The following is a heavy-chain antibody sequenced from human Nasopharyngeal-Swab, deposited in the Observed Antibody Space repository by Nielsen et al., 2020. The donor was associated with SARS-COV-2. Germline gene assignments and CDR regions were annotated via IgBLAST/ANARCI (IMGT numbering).Heavy chain of an antibody. Sequence: GGSLRHSCAASGFTFSSYGMHWVRQAPGKGLEWVAVISYDGSNKYYADSVKGRFTISRDNSKNTLYLQMNSLRAEDTAVYYCARDHDGSSWQSPPTADSWGQGTLVTVSS. CDR3: ARDHDGSSWQSPPTADS. V-gene: IGHV3-30*03. CDR2: ISYDGSNK. D-gene: IGHD6-13*01. CDR1: GFTFSSYG. J-gene: IGHJ5*02.